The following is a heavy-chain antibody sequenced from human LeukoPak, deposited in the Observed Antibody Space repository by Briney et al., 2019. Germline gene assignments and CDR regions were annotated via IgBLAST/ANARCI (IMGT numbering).Heavy chain of an antibody. CDR3: ARSGGWYDY. V-gene: IGHV3-23*01. J-gene: IGHJ4*02. CDR2: ISDSGGST. D-gene: IGHD6-19*01. CDR1: GCTFSSYA. Sequence: GGSLRLSCAASGCTFSSYAMSWVRQAPGKGLEWVSTISDSGGSTYYADSVKGRFTISRDNSKNTLYLQMNSLRAEDTAVYYCARSGGWYDYWGQGTLVTVSS.